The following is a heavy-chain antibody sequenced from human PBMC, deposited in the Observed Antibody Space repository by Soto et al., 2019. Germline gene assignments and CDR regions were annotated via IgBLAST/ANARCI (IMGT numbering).Heavy chain of an antibody. V-gene: IGHV3-11*01. CDR3: ARDYERGYRGYVPY. Sequence: GGSLILSCAASGFTFSDYYMNWIRQAPGKGLEWISYISSSGITIYYADSVKGRFTISRDNAKNSVYLQMNSLRAEDTAVYYCARDYERGYRGYVPYWGQGTLVTVSS. J-gene: IGHJ4*02. D-gene: IGHD5-12*01. CDR1: GFTFSDYY. CDR2: ISSSGITI.